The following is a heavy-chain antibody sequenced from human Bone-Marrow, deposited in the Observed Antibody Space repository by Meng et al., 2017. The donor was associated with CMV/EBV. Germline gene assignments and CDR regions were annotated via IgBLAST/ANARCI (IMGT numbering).Heavy chain of an antibody. D-gene: IGHD6-13*01. Sequence: SETLSLTCTVSGGFVSSGSYYWSWIRQPPGKGLEWIGYIYYSGSTTYNPSLKSRVTISVDTSKTQFSLRLSSVTAADTAVYYCARDRTGYSSSTDAFDIWGQGTMVTVSS. J-gene: IGHJ3*02. CDR2: IYYSGST. V-gene: IGHV4-61*01. CDR3: ARDRTGYSSSTDAFDI. CDR1: GGFVSSGSYY.